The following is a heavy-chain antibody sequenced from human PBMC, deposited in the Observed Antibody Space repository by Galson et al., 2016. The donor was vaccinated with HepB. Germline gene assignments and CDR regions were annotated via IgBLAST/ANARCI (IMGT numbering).Heavy chain of an antibody. CDR1: GFTFSSYA. D-gene: IGHD3-3*01. CDR2: ISFDGSNN. V-gene: IGHV3-30-3*01. Sequence: SLRLSCAASGFTFSSYAMHWVRQAPGKGLEWVAVISFDGSNNFYADSVKGRFTISRDNSKNTLYLQMNSLRAEDTAVYYCARSQVRFLDWLSPLAMDVWGQGTTVTVSS. CDR3: ARSQVRFLDWLSPLAMDV. J-gene: IGHJ6*02.